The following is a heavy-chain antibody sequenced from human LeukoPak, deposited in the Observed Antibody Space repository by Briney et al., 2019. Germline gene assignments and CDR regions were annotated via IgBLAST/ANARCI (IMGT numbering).Heavy chain of an antibody. D-gene: IGHD3-22*01. Sequence: PGGSLRLSCAASGFTFSSYWMHWVRQAPGKGPVWVSRINSDGSSTSYADSVKGRFTISRDNAKNTLYLQMNSLRAEDTAVYYCARDRDYYDSLYYFDYWGQGTLVTVSS. CDR2: INSDGSST. CDR1: GFTFSSYW. J-gene: IGHJ4*02. V-gene: IGHV3-74*01. CDR3: ARDRDYYDSLYYFDY.